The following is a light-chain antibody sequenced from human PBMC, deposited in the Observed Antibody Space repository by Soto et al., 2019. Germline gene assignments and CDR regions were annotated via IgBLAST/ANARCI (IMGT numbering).Light chain of an antibody. J-gene: IGKJ1*01. Sequence: ENVLRQSPGTLSLSPGERANLSCRASQIVSSNYLAWYQQKPGQAPRLLIYGASSRATGIPDRFSGSGSGTDFTLTISRLEPEDFAVYYCQQYGGSRAFGQGTKVETK. CDR1: QIVSSNY. CDR3: QQYGGSRA. V-gene: IGKV3-20*01. CDR2: GAS.